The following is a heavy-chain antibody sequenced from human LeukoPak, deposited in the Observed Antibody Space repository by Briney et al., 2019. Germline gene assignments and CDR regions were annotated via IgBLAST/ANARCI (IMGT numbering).Heavy chain of an antibody. CDR1: GGTFSSYA. V-gene: IGHV1-69*05. D-gene: IGHD1-26*01. J-gene: IGHJ3*02. CDR2: IIPIFGTT. Sequence: PGASVKVSCKASGGTFSSYAISWVRQAPGQGLEWMGGIIPIFGTTNYAQKFQGRVTMTRDMSTSTVYMELSSLRSEDTAVYYCAREGGSYDAFDIWGQGTMVTVSS. CDR3: AREGGSYDAFDI.